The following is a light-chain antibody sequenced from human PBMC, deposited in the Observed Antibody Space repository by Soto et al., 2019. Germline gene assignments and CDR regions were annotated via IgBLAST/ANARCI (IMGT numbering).Light chain of an antibody. V-gene: IGKV3-11*01. CDR3: QNRISWPFT. J-gene: IGKJ2*01. CDR2: DAS. Sequence: EIVLTQSPATLSLSPGERATLSCRASQSVSTSLAWYQQKPGQAPRLLIYDASDRATGIPARFSASGSGTDFSLTISSLEPEDFAVYYCQNRISWPFTFGQGTNLEIK. CDR1: QSVSTS.